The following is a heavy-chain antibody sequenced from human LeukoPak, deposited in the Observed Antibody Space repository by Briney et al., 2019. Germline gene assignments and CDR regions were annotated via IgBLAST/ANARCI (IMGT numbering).Heavy chain of an antibody. CDR1: GGSLSSAGYY. CDR3: ARGQHYTRGWFDP. D-gene: IGHD4-11*01. J-gene: IGHJ5*02. Sequence: PSETLSLTCTVSGGSLSSAGYYWSWIRQPPGKGLEWIGYIYYSGSTNYNPSLKSRVTISVDTSKNQFSLKLSSVTAADTAVYYCARGQHYTRGWFDPWGQGTLVTVSS. CDR2: IYYSGST. V-gene: IGHV4-61*08.